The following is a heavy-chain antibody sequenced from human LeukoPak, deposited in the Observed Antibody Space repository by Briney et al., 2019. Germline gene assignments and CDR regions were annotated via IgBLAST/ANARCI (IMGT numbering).Heavy chain of an antibody. Sequence: GASVKVSCKVSGYTLTELSMHWVRQAPGKGLEWMGGFDPEDGETIYAQKFQGRVTMTEDTSTDTAYMELSSLRSEDTAVYYCATRSYGSGSYYNWFDPWGQGTLVTVSS. CDR1: GYTLTELS. V-gene: IGHV1-24*01. D-gene: IGHD3-10*01. J-gene: IGHJ5*02. CDR2: FDPEDGET. CDR3: ATRSYGSGSYYNWFDP.